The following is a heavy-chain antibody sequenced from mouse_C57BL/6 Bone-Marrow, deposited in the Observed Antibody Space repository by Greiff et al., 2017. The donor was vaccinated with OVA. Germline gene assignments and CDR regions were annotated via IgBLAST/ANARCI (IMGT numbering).Heavy chain of an antibody. J-gene: IGHJ2*01. Sequence: QVQLKQPGAELVKPGASVKLTCKASGYTFTSYRMHWVKQRPGKGLEWIGMIHPNSGSTNYNEKFKSKATLTVDKSSSTAYMQRSSLTSEDSAVYYCGREGWLYADCWGQGTTLTVSS. CDR1: GYTFTSYR. CDR3: GREGWLYADC. CDR2: IHPNSGST. V-gene: IGHV1-64*01. D-gene: IGHD2-3*01.